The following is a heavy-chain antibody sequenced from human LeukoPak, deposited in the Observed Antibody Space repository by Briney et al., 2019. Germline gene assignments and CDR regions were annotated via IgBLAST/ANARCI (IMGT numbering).Heavy chain of an antibody. CDR1: GFTFSSYS. CDR3: ARIFMVRGVSNLDIDY. V-gene: IGHV3-21*01. Sequence: GGSLRLSCAASGFTFSSYSMNWVRQAPGKGLEWVSSISSSSSYIYYADSVKGRFTISRDNAKNSLYLQMNSLRAEDTAVYYCARIFMVRGVSNLDIDYWGQGTLVTVSS. D-gene: IGHD3-10*01. CDR2: ISSSSSYI. J-gene: IGHJ4*02.